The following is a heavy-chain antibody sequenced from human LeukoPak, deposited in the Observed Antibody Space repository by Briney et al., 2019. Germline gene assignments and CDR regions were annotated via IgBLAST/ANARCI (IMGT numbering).Heavy chain of an antibody. CDR3: ARDPWLRWPENYFDY. D-gene: IGHD4-23*01. J-gene: IGHJ4*02. CDR2: ISDDGSNK. Sequence: GGSLRLSCAASGFTFSSYAMHWVRQAPGKGLEWVAVISDDGSNKYYADSVKGRFTISRDNSKNTLYLQMNSLRAEDTAVYYCARDPWLRWPENYFDYWGQGTLVTVSS. CDR1: GFTFSSYA. V-gene: IGHV3-30*04.